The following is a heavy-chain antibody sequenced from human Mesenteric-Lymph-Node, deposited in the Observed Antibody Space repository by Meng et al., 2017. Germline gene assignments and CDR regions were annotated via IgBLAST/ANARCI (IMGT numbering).Heavy chain of an antibody. CDR1: GFTFSNHD. V-gene: IGHV3-13*01. CDR2: IGTAGAT. J-gene: IGHJ1*01. D-gene: IGHD3-22*01. Sequence: GGSLRLSCAASGFTFSNHDMHWVRQVQGKGLEWVSAIGTAGATYYSDSVKGRFTISRENAKNSLYLQMNSLRGGDTAVYYCAKVYYDSSGYYYGQYFQHWGQGTLVTVSS. CDR3: AKVYYDSSGYYYGQYFQH.